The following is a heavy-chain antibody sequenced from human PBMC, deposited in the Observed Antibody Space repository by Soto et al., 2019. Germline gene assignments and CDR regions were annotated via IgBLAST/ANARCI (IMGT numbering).Heavy chain of an antibody. CDR2: INNDETTT. CDR1: GFAFRSYW. Sequence: EVQLVESGGGLVQPGGSLRLSCAASGFAFRSYWMHWVRQVTGKGLVWVSRINNDETTTNYADSVKGRFTISRDNAENTLYLQMNSLRVEDTAVYYCASGVVGGVIVHWGQGTLVTVSS. CDR3: ASGVVGGVIVH. D-gene: IGHD3-16*01. V-gene: IGHV3-74*01. J-gene: IGHJ5*02.